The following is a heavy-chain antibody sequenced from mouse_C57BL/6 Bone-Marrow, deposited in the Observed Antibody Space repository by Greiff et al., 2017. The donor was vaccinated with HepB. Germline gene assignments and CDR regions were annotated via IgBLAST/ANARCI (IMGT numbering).Heavy chain of an antibody. J-gene: IGHJ4*01. CDR3: ARGGGYYGAMDY. CDR2: ISYSGST. CDR1: GYSITSGYD. Sequence: EVQLQESGPGMVKPSQSLSLTCTVTGYSITSGYDWHWIRHFPGNKLEWMGYISYSGSTNYNPSLKSRISITHDTSKNHFFLKLNSVTTEDTATYYCARGGGYYGAMDYWGQGTSVTVSS. D-gene: IGHD1-2*01. V-gene: IGHV3-1*01.